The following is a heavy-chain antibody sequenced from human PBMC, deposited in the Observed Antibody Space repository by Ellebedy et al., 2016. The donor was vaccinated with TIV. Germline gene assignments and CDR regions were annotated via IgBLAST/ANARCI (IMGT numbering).Heavy chain of an antibody. D-gene: IGHD6-13*01. CDR3: AGSSWYMAFDI. CDR1: GFTFSSYW. J-gene: IGHJ3*02. CDR2: ISSDGSNT. Sequence: GGSLRLSXAASGFTFSSYWMHWVRQAPGKGLVWVSRISSDGSNTIYADSVKGRFTISRDNAKNTLFLLMNSLRAEDTAVYYCAGSSWYMAFDIWGQGTMVTVSS. V-gene: IGHV3-74*01.